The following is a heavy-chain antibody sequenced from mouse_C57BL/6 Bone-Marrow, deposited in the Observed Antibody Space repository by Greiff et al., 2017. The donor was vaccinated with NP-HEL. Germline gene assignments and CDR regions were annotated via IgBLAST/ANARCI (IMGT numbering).Heavy chain of an antibody. CDR1: GYTFTDYN. CDR2: INPNNGGT. V-gene: IGHV1-18*01. J-gene: IGHJ3*01. CDR3: ARELGRFAY. Sequence: VQLQQSGPELVKPGASVKIPCKASGYTFTDYNMDWVKQSHGKSLEWIGDINPNNGGTIYNQKFKGKATLTVDKSSSTAYMELRSLTSEDTAVYCCARELGRFAYWGQGTLVTVSA. D-gene: IGHD4-1*01.